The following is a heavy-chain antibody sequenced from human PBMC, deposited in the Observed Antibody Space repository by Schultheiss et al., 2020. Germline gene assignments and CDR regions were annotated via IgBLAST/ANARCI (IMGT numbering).Heavy chain of an antibody. CDR2: ISSSSSTI. D-gene: IGHD2-15*01. CDR3: TTDLRRDCSGGGCQFDY. V-gene: IGHV3-48*04. CDR1: GFTFSSYS. Sequence: GGSLRLSCAASGFTFSSYSMNWVRQAPGKGLEWVSYISSSSSTIYYADSVKGRFTISRDNAKNSLYLQMNSLKTEDAAVYYCTTDLRRDCSGGGCQFDYWGQGTLVTVSS. J-gene: IGHJ4*02.